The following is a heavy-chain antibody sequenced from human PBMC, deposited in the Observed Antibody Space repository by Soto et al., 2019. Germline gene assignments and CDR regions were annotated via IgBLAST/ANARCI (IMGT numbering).Heavy chain of an antibody. Sequence: ASVKVSCKASGYTFTSYYIHWVRQAPGQGLEWMGILNPSGGTTTYAQKFQGRVTMTRDTSTSTVYMELSSLRSEDTAVYYCARGPEYCSGGSCVPSMDVWGQGTTVTVSS. D-gene: IGHD2-15*01. CDR3: ARGPEYCSGGSCVPSMDV. CDR2: LNPSGGTT. CDR1: GYTFTSYY. J-gene: IGHJ6*02. V-gene: IGHV1-46*01.